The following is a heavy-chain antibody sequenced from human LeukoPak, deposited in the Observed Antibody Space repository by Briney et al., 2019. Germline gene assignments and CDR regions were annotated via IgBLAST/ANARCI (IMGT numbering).Heavy chain of an antibody. CDR2: INCGDGYT. D-gene: IGHD1-26*01. V-gene: IGHV1-46*01. J-gene: IGHJ4*02. Sequence: ASVKVSCKTSGYTSTSYHAHWVRQAPGQGLEWMGIINCGDGYTNYAQKFQGRVSVTADTSTSTLYMELSSLTTEDTAIYYCTRDLGGSYSIDYWGQGTLVTVSS. CDR1: GYTSTSYH. CDR3: TRDLGGSYSIDY.